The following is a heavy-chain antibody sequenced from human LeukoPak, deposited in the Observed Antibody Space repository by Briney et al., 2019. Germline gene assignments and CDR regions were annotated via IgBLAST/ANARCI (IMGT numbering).Heavy chain of an antibody. Sequence: ASVKVSCKASGYTFTGYYMHWVRQAPGQGLEWMGRINPNSGGSNYAQKFQGRVTMTRDTSISTAYMELSRLRSDDTAVYYCARGGLRYYDNSGYQVYYWGQGTLVTVSS. CDR3: ARGGLRYYDNSGYQVYY. D-gene: IGHD3-22*01. J-gene: IGHJ4*02. CDR1: GYTFTGYY. CDR2: INPNSGGS. V-gene: IGHV1-2*06.